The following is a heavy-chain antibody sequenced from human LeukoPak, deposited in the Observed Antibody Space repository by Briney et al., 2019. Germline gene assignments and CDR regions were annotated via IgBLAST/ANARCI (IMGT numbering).Heavy chain of an antibody. D-gene: IGHD6-13*01. Sequence: AASVKASCKASGYTFTSYGISWVRQAPGQGLEWMGWISAYNGNTNYAQKLQGRVTMTTDTSTSTAYMELRSLRSDDTAVYYCARAAAGNNWFDPWGQGTLVTVSS. CDR2: ISAYNGNT. CDR3: ARAAAGNNWFDP. CDR1: GYTFTSYG. V-gene: IGHV1-18*01. J-gene: IGHJ5*02.